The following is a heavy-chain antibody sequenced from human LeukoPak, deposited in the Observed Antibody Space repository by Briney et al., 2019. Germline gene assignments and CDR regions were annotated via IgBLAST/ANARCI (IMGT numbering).Heavy chain of an antibody. CDR3: ARGTYLLPFDY. Sequence: ASVKVSCKASGYTFTGYYMHWVRQAPGQGLEWMGWINPNSGGTNYAQKFQGRVTITRNTSISTAYMELSSLRSEDTAVYYCARGTYLLPFDYGGQGTLVTVSS. J-gene: IGHJ4*02. CDR2: INPNSGGT. D-gene: IGHD1/OR15-1a*01. V-gene: IGHV1-2*02. CDR1: GYTFTGYY.